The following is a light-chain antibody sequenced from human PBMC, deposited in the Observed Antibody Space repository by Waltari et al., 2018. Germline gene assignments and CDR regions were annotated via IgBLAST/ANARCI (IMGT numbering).Light chain of an antibody. CDR3: QAWDTSTGVV. CDR1: NLQYKY. Sequence: YEMTQPPSVSVSPGQTASITCSGDNLQYKYGYWYQHKPGKSPLLILYRDIERPSGIPERFSGSNSGNTATLTISETQAMDEADYYCQAWDTSTGVVFGGGTKLTVL. CDR2: RDI. V-gene: IGLV3-1*01. J-gene: IGLJ2*01.